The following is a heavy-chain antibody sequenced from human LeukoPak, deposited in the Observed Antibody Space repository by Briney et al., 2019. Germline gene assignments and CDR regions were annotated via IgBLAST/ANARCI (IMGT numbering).Heavy chain of an antibody. D-gene: IGHD3-22*01. V-gene: IGHV4-4*07. J-gene: IGHJ4*02. Sequence: SETLSLTCTVSGGSISSYYWSWIRQPAGKGLEWIGRIYTSGSTNYNPSLKSRVTMSVDTSKNRFSLKLSSVTAADTAVYYCAREEGGNYYDSSGYYWQDYWSQGTLVTVSS. CDR1: GGSISSYY. CDR2: IYTSGST. CDR3: AREEGGNYYDSSGYYWQDY.